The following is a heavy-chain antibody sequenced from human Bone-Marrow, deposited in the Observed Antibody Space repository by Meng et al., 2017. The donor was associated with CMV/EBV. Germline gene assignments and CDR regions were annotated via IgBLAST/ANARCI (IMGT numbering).Heavy chain of an antibody. J-gene: IGHJ6*02. Sequence: SETLSLTCAVYGGSFSGYYWSWIRQTPGKGLEWIGYVYYSGSTNYNPSLKSRVTISVDMSKNEFSLKLTFVTAADTAVYYCARDGYCSCGSCYRYYGMDVWGQGTTVTVSS. CDR2: VYYSGST. V-gene: IGHV4-59*01. D-gene: IGHD2-15*01. CDR1: GGSFSGYY. CDR3: ARDGYCSCGSCYRYYGMDV.